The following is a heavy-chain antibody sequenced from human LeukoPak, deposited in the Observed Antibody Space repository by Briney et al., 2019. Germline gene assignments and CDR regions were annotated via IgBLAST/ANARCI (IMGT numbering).Heavy chain of an antibody. D-gene: IGHD4-23*01. Sequence: ASVKVSCKASGGTFSSDGINWVRPAPGQGLEWMGRIIPFLGSTYYAQNFQGRVTITADQSTSTAYMELSSLRSEDTAVYYCAKDYGGDNQPLDYWGQGTLVTVSS. CDR2: IIPFLGST. J-gene: IGHJ4*02. CDR3: AKDYGGDNQPLDY. V-gene: IGHV1-69*11. CDR1: GGTFSSDG.